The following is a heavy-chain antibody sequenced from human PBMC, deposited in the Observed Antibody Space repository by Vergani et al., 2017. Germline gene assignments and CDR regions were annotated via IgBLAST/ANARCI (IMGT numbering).Heavy chain of an antibody. D-gene: IGHD5-18*01. CDR2: ISSSSSYI. CDR1: GFTFSSYS. J-gene: IGHJ6*02. CDR3: ARDADTAMVLNYYYGMDV. V-gene: IGHV3-21*01. Sequence: VQLVESGGGVVQPGRSLRLSCAASGFTFSSYSMNWVRQAPGKGLEWVSSISSSSSYIYYADSVKGRFTISRDNAKNSLYLQMNSLRAEDTAVYYCARDADTAMVLNYYYGMDVWGQGTTVTVSS.